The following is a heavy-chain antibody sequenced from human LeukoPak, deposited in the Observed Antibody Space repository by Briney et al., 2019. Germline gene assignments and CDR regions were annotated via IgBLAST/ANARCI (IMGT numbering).Heavy chain of an antibody. D-gene: IGHD6-19*01. CDR1: GFTFSSYA. J-gene: IGHJ4*02. CDR2: ISYDGSNK. Sequence: GGSLRLSCAASGFTFSSYAMHWVRQAPGKGLEWVAVISYDGSNKYYADSVKGRFTISRDNSKNTLYLQMSSLRAEDTAVYYCAKPLSGWYSFDYWGQGTLVTVSS. CDR3: AKPLSGWYSFDY. V-gene: IGHV3-30-3*02.